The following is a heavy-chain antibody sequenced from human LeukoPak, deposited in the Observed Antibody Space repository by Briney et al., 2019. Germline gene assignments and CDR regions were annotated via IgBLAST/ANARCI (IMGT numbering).Heavy chain of an antibody. Sequence: SETLSLTCTVSGGSISSYYWSWIRQPPGEGLEWIGYIYYSGSTNYNPSLKSRVTISVDTSKNQFSLKLSSVTAADTAVYYCASFGSSSAWRNDAFDIWGQGTMVTVSS. CDR3: ASFGSSSAWRNDAFDI. J-gene: IGHJ3*02. D-gene: IGHD6-6*01. CDR1: GGSISSYY. V-gene: IGHV4-59*01. CDR2: IYYSGST.